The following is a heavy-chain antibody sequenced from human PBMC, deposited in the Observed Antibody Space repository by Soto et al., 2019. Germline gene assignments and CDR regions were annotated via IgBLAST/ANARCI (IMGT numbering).Heavy chain of an antibody. CDR1: GGTFSSYA. CDR2: VIPIFGTA. J-gene: IGHJ4*02. V-gene: IGHV1-69*13. D-gene: IGHD3-16*01. CDR3: ARDGGRTGYYFDT. Sequence: ASVQVSCKASGGTFSSYAISWVRQAPGQGLEWMGGVIPIFGTANYAQKFQGRVTITADESTSTAYMELSSLRSEDTAVDYCARDGGRTGYYFDTWGQEPLV.